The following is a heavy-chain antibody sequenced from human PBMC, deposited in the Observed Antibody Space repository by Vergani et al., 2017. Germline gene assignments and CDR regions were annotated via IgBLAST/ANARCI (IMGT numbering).Heavy chain of an antibody. D-gene: IGHD6-19*01. Sequence: EVELVESGGGLVQPGGSLRLSCAASGFTFDDYAMHWVRQAPGKGLEWVSGISWNSGSIGYADSVKGRFTISRDNAKNSLYLQMNSLRAEDTALYYCAKDRSGWYSFFDYWGQGTLVTVSS. CDR2: ISWNSGSI. J-gene: IGHJ4*02. V-gene: IGHV3-9*01. CDR1: GFTFDDYA. CDR3: AKDRSGWYSFFDY.